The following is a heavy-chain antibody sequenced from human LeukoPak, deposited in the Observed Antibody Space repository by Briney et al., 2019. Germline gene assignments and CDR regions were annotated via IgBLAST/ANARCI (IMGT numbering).Heavy chain of an antibody. CDR2: ISGSGGNT. D-gene: IGHD2-2*01. J-gene: IGHJ5*02. Sequence: GGSLRLSCAASGFTFSSYAMSWVRQAPGKGLEWVSGISGSGGNTYYADSVKGRFTISRDNSKYTLYLQMNSLRAEDTAVYYCAKDLGVVVPAAVQGWFDPWGQETLVTASS. CDR1: GFTFSSYA. CDR3: AKDLGVVVPAAVQGWFDP. V-gene: IGHV3-23*01.